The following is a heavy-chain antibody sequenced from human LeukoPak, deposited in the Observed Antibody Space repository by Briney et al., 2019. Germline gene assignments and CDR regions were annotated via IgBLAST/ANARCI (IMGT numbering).Heavy chain of an antibody. D-gene: IGHD2-2*01. CDR1: GFTFSSYA. CDR3: AKIYCSSTSCYFGYYYYGMDV. J-gene: IGHJ6*02. Sequence: GGSLRLSCAASGFTFSSYAMSWVRQAPGKGLEWVSVISASGRSTYYADSVKGRFTISRDNSKNTLYLQMNSLRAEDTAVYYCAKIYCSSTSCYFGYYYYGMDVWGQGTTVTVSS. CDR2: ISASGRST. V-gene: IGHV3-23*01.